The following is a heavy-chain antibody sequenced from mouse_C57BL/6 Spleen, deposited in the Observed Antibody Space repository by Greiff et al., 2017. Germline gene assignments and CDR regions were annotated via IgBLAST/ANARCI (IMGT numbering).Heavy chain of an antibody. CDR2: ISDGGSYT. D-gene: IGHD1-3*01. CDR3: ARDNGLKGNYFDY. Sequence: EVNVVESGGGLVKPGGSLKLSCAASGFTFSSYAMSWVRQTPETRLEWVATISDGGSYTYYPANVQGRFPIPRDNAKNNLYLQMRHLKSEDTAMYYCARDNGLKGNYFDYWGQGTTLTVSS. J-gene: IGHJ2*01. V-gene: IGHV5-4*01. CDR1: GFTFSSYA.